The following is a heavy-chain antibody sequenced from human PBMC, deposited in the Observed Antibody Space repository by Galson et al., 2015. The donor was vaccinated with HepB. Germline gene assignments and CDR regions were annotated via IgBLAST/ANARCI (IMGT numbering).Heavy chain of an antibody. D-gene: IGHD3-10*01. CDR2: ISYDENYK. Sequence: SLRLSCAASGFSFNNYGMHWVRQAPGKGLEWVAVISYDENYKYYADSVKGRFSISRDNSKNTVFLQMKSLRPEDTAVYYCAKEGRPTHYHGSGGAVRANWFDPWGQGTLVTVSS. CDR3: AKEGRPTHYHGSGGAVRANWFDP. J-gene: IGHJ5*02. V-gene: IGHV3-30*18. CDR1: GFSFNNYG.